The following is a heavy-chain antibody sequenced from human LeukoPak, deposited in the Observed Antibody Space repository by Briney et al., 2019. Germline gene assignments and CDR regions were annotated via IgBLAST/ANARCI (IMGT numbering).Heavy chain of an antibody. J-gene: IGHJ4*02. D-gene: IGHD2-2*01. CDR2: ISYDGSNK. CDR1: GFTLSSYG. CDR3: AKENVVVPAASDY. Sequence: GRSLRLSCAASGFTLSSYGMHWVRQAPGKGLEWVAVISYDGSNKYYADSVKGRFTISRDNSKNTLYLQMNSLRAEDTAVYYCAKENVVVPAASDYWGQGTLVTVSS. V-gene: IGHV3-30*18.